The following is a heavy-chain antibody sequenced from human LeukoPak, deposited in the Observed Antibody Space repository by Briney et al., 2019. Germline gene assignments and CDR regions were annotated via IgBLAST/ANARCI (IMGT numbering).Heavy chain of an antibody. CDR3: AKDRDGYNFYYFDY. V-gene: IGHV3-9*03. CDR2: ISWNSGSI. Sequence: GGSLRLSCAASGFTFDDYAMHWFRQAPGKGLEWVSGISWNSGSIGYADSVKGRFTISRDNAKNSLYLQMNSLRAEDMALYYCAKDRDGYNFYYFDYWGQGTLVTVSS. CDR1: GFTFDDYA. D-gene: IGHD5-24*01. J-gene: IGHJ4*02.